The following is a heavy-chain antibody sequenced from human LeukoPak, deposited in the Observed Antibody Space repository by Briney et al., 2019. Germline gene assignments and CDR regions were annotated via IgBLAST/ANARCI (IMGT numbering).Heavy chain of an antibody. CDR1: GFTFSNYW. D-gene: IGHD5/OR15-5a*01. J-gene: IGHJ4*02. CDR3: ARDRFRVPIDH. V-gene: IGHV3-74*01. Sequence: GGSLRLSCAASGFTFSNYWMHWVRQVPGKGLVWVSRISSDGTTISYADSVKGRFTISRDNAKNFLYLQMNSLRAEDTALYYCARDRFRVPIDHWGQGTLVTVSS. CDR2: ISSDGTTI.